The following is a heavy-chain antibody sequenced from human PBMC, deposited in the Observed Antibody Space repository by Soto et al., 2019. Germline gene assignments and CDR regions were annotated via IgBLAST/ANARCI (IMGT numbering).Heavy chain of an antibody. V-gene: IGHV1-18*01. J-gene: IGHJ3*02. CDR2: ISAYNGNT. D-gene: IGHD4-17*01. CDR1: GYTFTSYG. CDR3: ARDDYGDEGASNAFDI. Sequence: QVQLVQSGAEVKKPGASVKVSCKASGYTFTSYGISWVRQAPGQGLEWMGWISAYNGNTNYAQKLQGRVTMTXXTXTXXAYMELRSLRSDDTAVYYCARDDYGDEGASNAFDIWGQGTMVTVSS.